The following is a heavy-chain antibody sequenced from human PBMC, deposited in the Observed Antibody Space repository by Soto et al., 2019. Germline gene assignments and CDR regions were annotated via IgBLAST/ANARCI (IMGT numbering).Heavy chain of an antibody. CDR2: IYYSGST. D-gene: IGHD3-10*01. V-gene: IGHV4-59*01. CDR3: ARESDNIALSGVHRVAFDI. Sequence: SETLSLTCTVSGGSISSYYWSWIRQPPGKGLEWIGYIYYSGSTNYNPSLKSRVTISVDTSKNQFSLKLSSVTAADTAVYYCARESDNIALSGVHRVAFDIWGQGTMVTVSS. CDR1: GGSISSYY. J-gene: IGHJ3*02.